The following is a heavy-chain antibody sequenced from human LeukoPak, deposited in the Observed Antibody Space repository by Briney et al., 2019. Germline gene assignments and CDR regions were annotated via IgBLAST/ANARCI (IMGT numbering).Heavy chain of an antibody. CDR2: IYSGGST. V-gene: IGHV3-53*01. J-gene: IGHJ4*02. D-gene: IGHD3-10*01. CDR3: ARAKPKNMVRGLIMRRESRYYFDY. Sequence: GGSLRLSCAASGFTVSSNYMSWVRQAPGKGLEWVSVIYSGGSTYYADSVKGRFTISRDNSKSTLYIQMNSMRAEDTAVYYCARAKPKNMVRGLIMRRESRYYFDYWGQGTLVTVSS. CDR1: GFTVSSNY.